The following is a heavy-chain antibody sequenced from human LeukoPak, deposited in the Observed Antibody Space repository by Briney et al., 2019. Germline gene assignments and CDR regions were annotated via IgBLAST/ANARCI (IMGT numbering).Heavy chain of an antibody. Sequence: PGGSLRLSCAASGFTFSDYYMSWIRQAPGKGLEWVSYISSSGSTIYYADSVKGRFTISRDNAKNSLYLQMNSLRAEDTAVYYCARHSGYYYARDAFDIWGQGTLVTVSS. D-gene: IGHD3-22*01. CDR2: ISSSGSTI. V-gene: IGHV3-11*04. J-gene: IGHJ3*02. CDR1: GFTFSDYY. CDR3: ARHSGYYYARDAFDI.